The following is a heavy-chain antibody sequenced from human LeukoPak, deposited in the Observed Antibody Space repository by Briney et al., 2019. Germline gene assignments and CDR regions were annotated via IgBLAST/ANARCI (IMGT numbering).Heavy chain of an antibody. V-gene: IGHV3-23*01. CDR2: ISGGGGST. Sequence: PGGSLRLSCAASGFTFSSYAMSWVRQAPGKGLEWVSAISGGGGSTYYADSVKGRFTISRDISKNTLYLQMNSLRAEDTAVYYCAKAPPSSHYYYYGMDVWGQGTTVTVSS. CDR3: AKAPPSSHYYYYGMDV. J-gene: IGHJ6*02. CDR1: GFTFSSYA. D-gene: IGHD6-13*01.